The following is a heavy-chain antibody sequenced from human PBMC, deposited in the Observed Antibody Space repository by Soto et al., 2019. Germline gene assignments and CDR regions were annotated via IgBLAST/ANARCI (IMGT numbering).Heavy chain of an antibody. D-gene: IGHD6-13*01. CDR3: ARLAASWYSLVDS. Sequence: SCTLALTCTVSGGSISSRSYYVGWVRQAPGKGLEWIGSIYYSGSTYYNPSLKSRITISVDTSKNQFSLKLSSVTAADTAVYYCARLAASWYSLVDSWGHGTLLTVSS. CDR1: GGSISSRSYY. CDR2: IYYSGST. J-gene: IGHJ5*01. V-gene: IGHV4-39*01.